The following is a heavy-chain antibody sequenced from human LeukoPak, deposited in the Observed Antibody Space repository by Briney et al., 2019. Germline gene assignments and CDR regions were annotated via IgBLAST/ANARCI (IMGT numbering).Heavy chain of an antibody. J-gene: IGHJ4*02. V-gene: IGHV1-18*01. D-gene: IGHD2-15*01. CDR3: ASHPPDCSGGSCYLPGGY. CDR2: ISAYNGNT. Sequence: ASVSVSCTPSGYTFTIYGISWVRQAPGQGLEWMGWISAYNGNTNYAQKLQGRVTMTTDTSTSTAYMELRSLRSDDTAVYYCASHPPDCSGGSCYLPGGYWGQGTLVTVSS. CDR1: GYTFTIYG.